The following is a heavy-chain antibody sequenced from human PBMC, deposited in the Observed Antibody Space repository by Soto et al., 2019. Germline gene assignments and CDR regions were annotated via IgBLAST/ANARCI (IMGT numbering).Heavy chain of an antibody. CDR2: INHSGST. CDR3: ARRGGGTGKSPYYYGMDV. CDR1: GGSFSGYY. Sequence: SETLSLTCAVYGGSFSGYYWSWIRQPPGKGLEWIGEINHSGSTNYNPSLKSRVTISVDTSKNQFSLKLSSVTAADTAVYYCARRGGGTGKSPYYYGMDVWGQGTTVTVSS. D-gene: IGHD7-27*01. V-gene: IGHV4-34*01. J-gene: IGHJ6*02.